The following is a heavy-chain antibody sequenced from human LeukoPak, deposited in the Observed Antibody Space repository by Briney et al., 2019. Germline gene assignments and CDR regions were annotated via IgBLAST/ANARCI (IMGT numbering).Heavy chain of an antibody. CDR2: FDPEDGET. V-gene: IGHV1-24*01. Sequence: GASVKVSCKVSGYTLTELSTHWVRQAPGKGLEWMGGFDPEDGETIYAQKFQGRVTMTEDTSTDTAYMELSSLRSEDTAVYYCATIPRHYYDSSGYYYFDYWGQGTLVTVSS. D-gene: IGHD3-22*01. CDR1: GYTLTELS. J-gene: IGHJ4*02. CDR3: ATIPRHYYDSSGYYYFDY.